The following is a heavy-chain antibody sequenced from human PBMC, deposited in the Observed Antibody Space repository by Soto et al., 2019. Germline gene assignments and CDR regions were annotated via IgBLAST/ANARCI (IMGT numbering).Heavy chain of an antibody. CDR1: GFTFSNYW. V-gene: IGHV3-74*01. CDR3: VRDNFGVDY. J-gene: IGHJ4*02. D-gene: IGHD1-20*01. Sequence: VGSLRLSCAASGFTFSNYWMHWVRRAPGKGLVWVSQINSDGSSTSYADSVKGRFTVSRDNAKNTLYLQMNSLRAEDTAVYYCVRDNFGVDYWGQGTLVTVSS. CDR2: INSDGSST.